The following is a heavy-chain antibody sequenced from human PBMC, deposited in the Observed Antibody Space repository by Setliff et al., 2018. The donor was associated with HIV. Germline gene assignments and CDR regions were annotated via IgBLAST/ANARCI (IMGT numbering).Heavy chain of an antibody. Sequence: ASVKVSCKASGGTFSSYAISWVRQAPGQRLEWMGWINAGSGNTKYSQRFQGRVTITIDTSASTAYMELSSLRSEDTAVYYCARWVRGVAYYFDYWGQGTLVTVSS. J-gene: IGHJ4*02. V-gene: IGHV1-3*01. D-gene: IGHD3-10*01. CDR3: ARWVRGVAYYFDY. CDR1: GGTFSSYA. CDR2: INAGSGNT.